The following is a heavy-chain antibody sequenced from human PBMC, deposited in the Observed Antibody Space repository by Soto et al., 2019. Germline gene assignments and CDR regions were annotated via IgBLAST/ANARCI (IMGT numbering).Heavy chain of an antibody. Sequence: EVQLVESGGGLVQPGGSLRLSCAASGFTFGTYEMNWVRQAPGKGLAWVSYISRSGSTIYYADSVKGRFTISRDNAKNSLYLQLNSLRAEDTAVYYCARDPSLSSSSYLSYYYGMDVWGQGTTVTVSS. V-gene: IGHV3-48*03. D-gene: IGHD6-6*01. CDR1: GFTFGTYE. CDR2: ISRSGSTI. J-gene: IGHJ6*02. CDR3: ARDPSLSSSSYLSYYYGMDV.